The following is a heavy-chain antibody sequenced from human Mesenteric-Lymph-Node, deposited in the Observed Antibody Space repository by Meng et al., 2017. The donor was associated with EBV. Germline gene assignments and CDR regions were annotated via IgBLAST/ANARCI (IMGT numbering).Heavy chain of an antibody. D-gene: IGHD6-13*01. J-gene: IGHJ4*02. CDR2: IYYSGNT. CDR1: GGSIGSANY. Sequence: QPQESGPGLVKPSQTLSLTCTVSGGSIGSANYWSWIRQPPGKGLEWIGYIYYSGNTYYNPSLESRVTISIDTSKSQVSLKLTSVTAADTAVYYCARVTYSGSRYPSVFDYWGQGNLVTVSS. CDR3: ARVTYSGSRYPSVFDY. V-gene: IGHV4-30-4*01.